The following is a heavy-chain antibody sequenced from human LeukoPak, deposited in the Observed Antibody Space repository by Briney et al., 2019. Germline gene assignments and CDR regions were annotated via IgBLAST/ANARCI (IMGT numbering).Heavy chain of an antibody. V-gene: IGHV3-21*01. Sequence: GGSLRLSCAASGFTFSSYSMNWVRQAPGKGLEWVSSISSSSSYIYYADSVKGRFTISRDNAKNSLYLQMNSLRAEDTAVYYCARDRTVYDAFDIWGQGTMVTVSS. CDR1: GFTFSSYS. J-gene: IGHJ3*02. CDR2: ISSSSSYI. D-gene: IGHD1-14*01. CDR3: ARDRTVYDAFDI.